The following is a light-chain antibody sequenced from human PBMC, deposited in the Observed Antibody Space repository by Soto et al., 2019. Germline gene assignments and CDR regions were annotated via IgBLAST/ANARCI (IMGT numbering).Light chain of an antibody. V-gene: IGKV1-5*01. CDR1: QSVCGW. CDR3: DPYHHLWP. Sequence: DIDITQYNYTLSASVGDTVPVTWRASQSVCGWLAWYQQKPGKASKLLIFDASTLESGVPSRFSGSGYGTEFTLTISSLEADDFRTYYSDPYHHLWPFGEGTKV. J-gene: IGKJ1*01. CDR2: DAS.